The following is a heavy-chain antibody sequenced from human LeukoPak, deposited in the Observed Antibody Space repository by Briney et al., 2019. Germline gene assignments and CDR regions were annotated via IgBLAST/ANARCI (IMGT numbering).Heavy chain of an antibody. CDR2: VNSNDRP. D-gene: IGHD2-15*01. CDR3: AKARAAVVEAAINY. Sequence: GGSLRLSCAASGFTSSNYAMTWVRQAPGEGLKWVSIVNSNDRPYYADSVTGRFTISRDNSKNTLYLQMNTLRDEDTALYYCAKARAAVVEAAINYWGQGILVTVSP. J-gene: IGHJ4*02. V-gene: IGHV3-23*01. CDR1: GFTSSNYA.